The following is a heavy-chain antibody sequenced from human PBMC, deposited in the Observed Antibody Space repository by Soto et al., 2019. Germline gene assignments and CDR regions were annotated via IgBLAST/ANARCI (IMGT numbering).Heavy chain of an antibody. J-gene: IGHJ4*01. CDR3: ARADTLTGTTQYYFDY. CDR1: GYTFTIYG. CDR2: ISAYNGHT. V-gene: IGHV1-18*01. D-gene: IGHD1-20*01. Sequence: ASVKVSCKTFGYTFTIYGISWVRQAPGQGLGWMGWISAYNGHTNYAQKLQGRVTMTMDTSRNTAFMELRGLRSDDTAVYYCARADTLTGTTQYYFDYW.